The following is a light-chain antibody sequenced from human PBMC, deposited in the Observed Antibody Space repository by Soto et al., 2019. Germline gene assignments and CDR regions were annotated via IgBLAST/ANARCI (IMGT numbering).Light chain of an antibody. CDR1: QSISRW. V-gene: IGKV1-5*01. Sequence: DIQMTESPSTLSASVGDRVTITCRASQSISRWLAWYQQRPGKAPKILIFDASTLKSGVPSRCSGSGSGTEFTLTISSLQPDDFATYYCQQYNNYLTWTFGQGTKVEVK. CDR3: QQYNNYLTWT. J-gene: IGKJ1*01. CDR2: DAS.